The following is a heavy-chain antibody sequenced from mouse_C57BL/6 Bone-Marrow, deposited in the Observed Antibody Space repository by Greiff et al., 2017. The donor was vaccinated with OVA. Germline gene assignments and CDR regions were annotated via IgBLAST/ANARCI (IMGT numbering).Heavy chain of an antibody. CDR3: ARNPFSYGNYDY. Sequence: VQLQQSGPELVKPGDSVKISCKASGYSFTGYFMNWVMQSHGKSLEWIGRINPYNGDTFYNQKFKGKATLTVDKSSSTAHMELRSLTSEDSAVYYCARNPFSYGNYDYWGQGTTLTGSS. CDR2: INPYNGDT. CDR1: GYSFTGYF. V-gene: IGHV1-20*01. J-gene: IGHJ2*01. D-gene: IGHD2-1*01.